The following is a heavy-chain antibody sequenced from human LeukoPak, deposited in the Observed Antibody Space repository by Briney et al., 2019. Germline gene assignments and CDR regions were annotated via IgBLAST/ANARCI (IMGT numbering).Heavy chain of an antibody. Sequence: SETLSLTCTVSGGSISSSNYYWGWIRQPPGKGLEWIGSIYYSGSTYYNPSLKSRVAISADTSKNQFSLKLTSVTAADTAVYYCARVFDSGSQAYFYYMDVWGKGTTVTISS. D-gene: IGHD3-10*01. CDR2: IYYSGST. CDR3: ARVFDSGSQAYFYYMDV. CDR1: GGSISSSNYY. J-gene: IGHJ6*03. V-gene: IGHV4-39*07.